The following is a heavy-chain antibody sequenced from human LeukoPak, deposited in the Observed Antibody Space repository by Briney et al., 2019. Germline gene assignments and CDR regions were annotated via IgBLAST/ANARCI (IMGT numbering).Heavy chain of an antibody. D-gene: IGHD6-13*01. CDR3: ARHKGIAAAGTGFDY. CDR2: INHSGST. Sequence: SETLSLTCAVYGGSFSGYYWSWIRQPPGKGLEWIGEINHSGSTNYNPSLKSRVTISVDTSKNQFSLKLSSVTAADTAVYYCARHKGIAAAGTGFDYWGQGTLVTVFS. CDR1: GGSFSGYY. J-gene: IGHJ4*02. V-gene: IGHV4-34*01.